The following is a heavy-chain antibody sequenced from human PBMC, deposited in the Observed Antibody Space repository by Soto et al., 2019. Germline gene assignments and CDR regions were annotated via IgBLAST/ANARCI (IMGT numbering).Heavy chain of an antibody. Sequence: GGSLRLSCAASGFTFSSCSMNWVRQAPGKGLEWVSSISSSSSYIYYADSVKGRFTISRDNAKNSLYLQMNSLRAEDTAVYYCARDRVTVLYYYYGMDVWGQGTTVTVSS. J-gene: IGHJ6*02. CDR1: GFTFSSCS. V-gene: IGHV3-21*01. D-gene: IGHD4-4*01. CDR3: ARDRVTVLYYYYGMDV. CDR2: ISSSSSYI.